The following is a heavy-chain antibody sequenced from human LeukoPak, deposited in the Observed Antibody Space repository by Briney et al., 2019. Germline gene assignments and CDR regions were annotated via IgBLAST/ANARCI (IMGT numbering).Heavy chain of an antibody. CDR3: AREGYCTNGVCHYYYYGMDV. CDR2: MNPNSGNT. D-gene: IGHD2-8*01. Sequence: ASVKVSCKASGYTFTSYDINWVRQATGQGLEWMGWMNPNSGNTGYAQKFQGRVTMTRNTSISTAYMELSSLRSEDTAVYYCAREGYCTNGVCHYYYYGMDVWGQGTTVTVSS. V-gene: IGHV1-8*01. J-gene: IGHJ6*02. CDR1: GYTFTSYD.